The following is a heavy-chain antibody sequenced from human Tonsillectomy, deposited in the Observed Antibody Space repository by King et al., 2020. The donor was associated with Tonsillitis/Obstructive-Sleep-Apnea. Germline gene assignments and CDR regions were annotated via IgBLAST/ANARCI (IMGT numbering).Heavy chain of an antibody. CDR1: GFTFSSYA. Sequence: VQLVESGGGVVQPGRSLRLSCAASGFTFSSYAMHWVRQAPGRGLEWVAVISYDGSNKYYADSVKGRFTISRDNSKNTLYLQMNSLRAEDTAVYYCARKALDQYYDFWSGPRLADYFDYWGQGTLVTVSS. V-gene: IGHV3-30*04. CDR2: ISYDGSNK. CDR3: ARKALDQYYDFWSGPRLADYFDY. J-gene: IGHJ4*02. D-gene: IGHD3-3*01.